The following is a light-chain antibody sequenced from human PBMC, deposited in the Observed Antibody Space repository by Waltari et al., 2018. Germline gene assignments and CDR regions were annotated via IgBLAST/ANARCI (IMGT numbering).Light chain of an antibody. CDR3: SSYTTSFTLV. V-gene: IGLV2-14*03. CDR1: SRDVGGYNS. CDR2: DVS. Sequence: QSALTQPASVSGSPGQSITISCTGTSRDVGGYNSVSWYQQHPGKPPKLMISDVSNRPSGILNGFSGSKSGNTASLTISGLQAEDEAHYYCSSYTTSFTLVFGGGTKLTVL. J-gene: IGLJ2*01.